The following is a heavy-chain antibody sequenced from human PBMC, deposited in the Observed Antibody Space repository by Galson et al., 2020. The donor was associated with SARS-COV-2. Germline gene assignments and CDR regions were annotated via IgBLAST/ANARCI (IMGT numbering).Heavy chain of an antibody. V-gene: IGHV4-38-2*01. Sequence: ASETLSLTCDVSGYSISSGYYWMWIRQSPEKGLEWIANIHRSGSVYYNPSLKSRATISVDTSRNQFSLRLTSMTAADTAVYYCARQVVAKTYYFDYWGQGILFTVSS. J-gene: IGHJ4*02. D-gene: IGHD2-15*01. CDR1: GYSISSGYY. CDR2: IHRSGSV. CDR3: ARQVVAKTYYFDY.